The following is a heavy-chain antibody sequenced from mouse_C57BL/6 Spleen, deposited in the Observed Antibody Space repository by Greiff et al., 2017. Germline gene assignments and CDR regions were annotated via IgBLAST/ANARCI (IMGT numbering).Heavy chain of an antibody. V-gene: IGHV1-64*01. CDR3: ARNTYYLDY. CDR1: GYTFTSYW. CDR2: IHPNSGST. J-gene: IGHJ2*01. Sequence: QVQLQQPGAELVKPGASVKLSCKASGYTFTSYWMHWVKQRPGQGLEWIGMIHPNSGSTNYNEKFKRKATLTVDKSSSTAYMQLSSLTSEDSAVYYCARNTYYLDYWGQGTTLTVSS.